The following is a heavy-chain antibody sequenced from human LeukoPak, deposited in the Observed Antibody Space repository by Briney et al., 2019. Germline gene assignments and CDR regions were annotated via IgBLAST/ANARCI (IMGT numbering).Heavy chain of an antibody. CDR3: ARDVDYGGNSYDY. D-gene: IGHD4-23*01. Sequence: GGSLRLSCAASGITLSRKWMHWVRQAPGKGLVWVSRINSDGSSTSYADSVKGRFTISRDNAKNTLYLQMNSLRAEDTAVYYCARDVDYGGNSYDYWGQGTLVTVSS. V-gene: IGHV3-74*01. CDR2: INSDGSST. J-gene: IGHJ4*02. CDR1: GITLSRKW.